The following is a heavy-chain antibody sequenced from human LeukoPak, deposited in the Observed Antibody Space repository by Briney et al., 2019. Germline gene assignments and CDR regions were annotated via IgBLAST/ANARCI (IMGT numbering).Heavy chain of an antibody. CDR3: ARELTVTTSSYFDY. D-gene: IGHD4-17*01. CDR2: IKRDGSEK. Sequence: GGSLRLSCAASGFTFSTYWMSWVRQAPGKGLEWVANIKRDGSEKYYVDSLKGRFTISRDNAKNTLYLQMNSLRAEDTAVYYCARELTVTTSSYFDYWGQGTLVTVSS. CDR1: GFTFSTYW. J-gene: IGHJ4*02. V-gene: IGHV3-7*01.